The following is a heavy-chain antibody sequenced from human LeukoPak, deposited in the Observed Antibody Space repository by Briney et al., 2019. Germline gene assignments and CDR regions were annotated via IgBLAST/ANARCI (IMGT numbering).Heavy chain of an antibody. Sequence: GGSLRLSCAASGFTFSSYAMSWVRQAPGKGLEWVSAISGSGGSTYYADSVKGRFTISRDNSKNTLYLQMNSLRAGDTAVYYCAKGIWYSSSFPYYYYGMDVWGQGTTVTVSS. CDR1: GFTFSSYA. J-gene: IGHJ6*02. CDR3: AKGIWYSSSFPYYYYGMDV. V-gene: IGHV3-23*01. CDR2: ISGSGGST. D-gene: IGHD6-6*01.